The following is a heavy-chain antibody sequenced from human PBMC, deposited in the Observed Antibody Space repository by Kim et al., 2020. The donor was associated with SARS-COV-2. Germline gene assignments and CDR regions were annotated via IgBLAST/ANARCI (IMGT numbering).Heavy chain of an antibody. CDR1: GGSISSSSYY. V-gene: IGHV4-39*07. CDR3: AREGMQYGSGTKNWFDP. D-gene: IGHD3-10*01. Sequence: SETLSLTCSVSGGSISSSSYYWAWIRQPPGKGLEWIASIYYRGTTYYNPSLKSRVSISVDTSKNQFSLKLSSVTAADTAIYYCAREGMQYGSGTKNWFDP. CDR2: IYYRGTT. J-gene: IGHJ5*02.